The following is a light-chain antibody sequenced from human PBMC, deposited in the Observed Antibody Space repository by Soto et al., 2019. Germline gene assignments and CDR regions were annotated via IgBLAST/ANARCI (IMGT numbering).Light chain of an antibody. CDR3: QQYNNWRT. CDR1: QSVSSN. V-gene: IGKV3-15*01. J-gene: IGKJ1*01. Sequence: EIVMTQSPATLFVSLGERATLSCRASQSVSSNLAWYQQKPGQPPRLLIHGASTRATGIPARFSGSGSGTEFTLTIYSLQSEDSAVYYCQQYNNWRTFGQGTKV. CDR2: GAS.